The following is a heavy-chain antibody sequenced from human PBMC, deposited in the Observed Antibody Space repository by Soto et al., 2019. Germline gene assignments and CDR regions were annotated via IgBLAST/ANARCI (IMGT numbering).Heavy chain of an antibody. Sequence: GGSLRLSCAASGFTFSSYSMNWVRQAPGKGLEWVSSISSSSSYIYYADSVKGRFTISRDNAKNSLYLQMNSLRAEDTAAYYCARVRGQDYYYYGMDVWGQGTTVTVSS. CDR1: GFTFSSYS. D-gene: IGHD3-10*01. CDR2: ISSSSSYI. CDR3: ARVRGQDYYYYGMDV. V-gene: IGHV3-21*01. J-gene: IGHJ6*02.